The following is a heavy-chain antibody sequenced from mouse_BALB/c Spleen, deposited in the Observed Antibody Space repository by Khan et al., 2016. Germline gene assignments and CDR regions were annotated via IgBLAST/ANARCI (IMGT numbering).Heavy chain of an antibody. CDR2: ISYSGVT. Sequence: EVQLVESGPGLVKPSQSLSLTCTVTGYSITSEYAWNWIRQFPGNKLEWMGSISYSGVTSYNPSLKSRVSITRDTSENRFFLQLNSVTTEDSAIYYCARRLLLRRDYFDYWGQGTTLTVSS. D-gene: IGHD1-1*01. CDR3: ARRLLLRRDYFDY. V-gene: IGHV3-2*02. J-gene: IGHJ2*01. CDR1: GYSITSEYA.